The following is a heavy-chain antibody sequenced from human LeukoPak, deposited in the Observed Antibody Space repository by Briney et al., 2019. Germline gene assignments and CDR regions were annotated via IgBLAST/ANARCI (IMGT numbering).Heavy chain of an antibody. D-gene: IGHD6-6*01. CDR3: ARLSSSDRVPAALGTYYYYYYYMDV. V-gene: IGHV4-39*01. CDR2: IYYSGST. CDR1: GVSISSSSYY. J-gene: IGHJ6*03. Sequence: SETLSLTCTVSGVSISSSSYYWGWIRQPPGKGLERTVRIYYSGSTYYTPALKCRVNISVDTAKNQFSLKLSSVTAADTAVYYCARLSSSDRVPAALGTYYYYYYYMDVWGKGTTVTVSS.